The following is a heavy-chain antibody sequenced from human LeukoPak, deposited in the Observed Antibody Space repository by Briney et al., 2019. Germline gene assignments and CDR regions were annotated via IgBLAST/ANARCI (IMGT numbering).Heavy chain of an antibody. CDR1: GYTFTGYY. V-gene: IGHV1-2*02. CDR2: INPNSGGT. CDR3: ARGFCTNGACSAYFDY. D-gene: IGHD2-8*01. Sequence: ASVKVSCKASGYTFTGYYMHWVRQAPGQGLEWMGWINPNSGGTNYAQKFQGRVTMTRDTSISTAYMELSRLRSDDTAVYYCARGFCTNGACSAYFDYWGQGTLVTVSS. J-gene: IGHJ4*02.